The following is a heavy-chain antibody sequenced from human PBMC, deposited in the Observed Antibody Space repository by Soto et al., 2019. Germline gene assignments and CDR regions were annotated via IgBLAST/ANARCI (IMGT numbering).Heavy chain of an antibody. J-gene: IGHJ5*02. D-gene: IGHD4-17*01. CDR1: GYSFGRFA. Sequence: QVQLVESGGGVVQPGRSLRLSCVGSGYSFGRFAMDWVRQAPGQGLEWVAVISYAGSTKYYGDSVKGRFTISRDNSANTLYLEMNSLRPEDTAVYYCARDQSSTVITSTNFDPWGQGTLVTVSS. V-gene: IGHV3-30*04. CDR3: ARDQSSTVITSTNFDP. CDR2: ISYAGSTK.